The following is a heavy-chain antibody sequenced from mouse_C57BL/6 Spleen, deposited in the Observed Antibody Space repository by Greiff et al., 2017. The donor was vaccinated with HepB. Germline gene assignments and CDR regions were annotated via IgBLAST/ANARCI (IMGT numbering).Heavy chain of an antibody. D-gene: IGHD2-5*01. CDR1: GYTFTDYY. CDR2: INPNNGGT. Sequence: VQLQQSGPELVKPGASVKISCKASGYTFTDYYMNWVKQSHGKSLEWIGDINPNNGGTSYNQKFKGKATLTVDKSSSTAYMELRSLTSEDSAVYYCARVRSNYGYFDVWGTGTTVTVSS. V-gene: IGHV1-26*01. J-gene: IGHJ1*03. CDR3: ARVRSNYGYFDV.